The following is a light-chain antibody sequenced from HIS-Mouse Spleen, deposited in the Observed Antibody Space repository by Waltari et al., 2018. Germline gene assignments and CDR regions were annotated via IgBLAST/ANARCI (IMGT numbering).Light chain of an antibody. J-gene: IGKJ4*01. V-gene: IGKV3-11*01. CDR3: QQRSNWPT. CDR2: DAS. CDR1: QSVSSY. Sequence: IVLTQSPATLSLSPGESANRACRASQSVSSYLAWYHQKPGQAPRLLIYDASNRATGIPARFSGSGSGTDFTLTISSLEPEDFAVYYCQQRSNWPTFGGGTKVEIK.